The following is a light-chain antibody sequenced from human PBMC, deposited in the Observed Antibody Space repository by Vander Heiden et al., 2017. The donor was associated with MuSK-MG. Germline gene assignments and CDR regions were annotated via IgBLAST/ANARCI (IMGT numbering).Light chain of an antibody. V-gene: IGKV2-28*01. J-gene: IGKJ5*01. CDR2: LGS. Sequence: DIVMTQSPLSLPVTPGEQASISCRASQSLLHSNGYNYLDWYLQKPGQSPQLLIYLGSNRASGVPDRVSGSGSGTDFTLKIIRVEAEDVGVYYCMQDLQTRTFGQGTRLEIK. CDR3: MQDLQTRT. CDR1: QSLLHSNGYNY.